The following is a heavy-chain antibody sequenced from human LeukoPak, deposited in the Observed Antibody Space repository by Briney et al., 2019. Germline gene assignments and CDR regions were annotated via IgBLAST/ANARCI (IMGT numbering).Heavy chain of an antibody. CDR2: ISGSGGST. D-gene: IGHD3-22*01. CDR1: GFTFSSYA. CDR3: AKTQGAYDSSGSYYYYYMDV. V-gene: IGHV3-23*01. J-gene: IGHJ6*03. Sequence: PGGSLRLSCAASGFTFSSYAMSWVRQAPGKGLEWVSAISGSGGSTYYADSVKGRFTISRDNSKNTLYLQMNSLRAEDTAVYYCAKTQGAYDSSGSYYYYYMDVWGKGTTVTVSS.